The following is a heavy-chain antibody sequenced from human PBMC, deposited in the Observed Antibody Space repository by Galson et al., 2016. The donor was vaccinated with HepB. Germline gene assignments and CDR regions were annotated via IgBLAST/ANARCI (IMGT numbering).Heavy chain of an antibody. D-gene: IGHD6-13*01. V-gene: IGHV3-23*01. CDR1: EFIFSTNA. CDR3: AKERVAAAGVGYGMDV. CDR2: IRGNTDDT. J-gene: IGHJ6*02. Sequence: SLRLSCAASEFIFSTNAMNWVRQAPGKGLEWVSGIRGNTDDTYYADSVKGRFTISRDKSKNTLLLQMNSLRGEDSAVYYCAKERVAAAGVGYGMDVWGQGTTVTVS.